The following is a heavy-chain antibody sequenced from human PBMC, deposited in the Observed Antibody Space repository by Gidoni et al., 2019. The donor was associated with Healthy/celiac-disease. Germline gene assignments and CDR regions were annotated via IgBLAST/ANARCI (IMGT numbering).Heavy chain of an antibody. CDR1: GDSVSSNSSA. J-gene: IGHJ5*02. D-gene: IGHD5-12*01. CDR2: TYYRSKWYN. V-gene: IGHV6-1*01. Sequence: QVQLQQSGPGLVKPSQTLSLTCAISGDSVSSNSSAWHWIRQSPSRGLEWLGRTYYRSKWYNDYAVSVKSRITINPDTSKNQFSLQLNSVTPEDTAVYYCARGGRSDGYDWVSPNWFDPWGQGTLVTVSS. CDR3: ARGGRSDGYDWVSPNWFDP.